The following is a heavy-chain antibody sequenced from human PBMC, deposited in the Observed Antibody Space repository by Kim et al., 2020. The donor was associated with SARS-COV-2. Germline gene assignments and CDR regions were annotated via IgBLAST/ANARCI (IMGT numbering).Heavy chain of an antibody. CDR2: IKSRADTGAD. Sequence: GGSLRLSCAASGFTFTNAWMNWVRQAPGKGLEWVGRIKSRADTGADAYAPLVKSRFTISREDKRNTLYLQMNSLTTEDTAVYYCTTYPLYGSASYHPPRSDYWGEEILLLVS. D-gene: IGHD3-10*01. CDR1: GFTFTNAW. CDR3: TTYPLYGSASYHPPRSDY. J-gene: IGHJ4*02. V-gene: IGHV3-15*01.